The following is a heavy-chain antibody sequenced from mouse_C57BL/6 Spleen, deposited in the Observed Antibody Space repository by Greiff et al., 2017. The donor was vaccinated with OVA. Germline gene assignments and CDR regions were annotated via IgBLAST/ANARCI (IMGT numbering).Heavy chain of an antibody. D-gene: IGHD2-1*01. V-gene: IGHV1-64*01. Sequence: QVQLQQPGAELVKPGASVKLSCKASGYTFTSYWMHWVKQRPGQGLEWIGMIHPNSGSTNYNEKFKSKATLTVDKSSSTAYMQLSSLTSEDSAVYYCARGGPYGNVGWTWCAYWGQGTLVTVSA. CDR3: ARGGPYGNVGWTWCAY. CDR1: GYTFTSYW. J-gene: IGHJ3*01. CDR2: IHPNSGST.